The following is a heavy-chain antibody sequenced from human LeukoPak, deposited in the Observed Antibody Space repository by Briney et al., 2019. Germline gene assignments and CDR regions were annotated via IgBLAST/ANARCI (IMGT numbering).Heavy chain of an antibody. Sequence: GGSLRLSCAASGFTFSSYCMNWVRQAPGKGLEWVANIKQDGSEKYYVDSVKGRFTISRDNAKNSLYLQMNSLRAEDTAVYYCARDNSGYYYYYYYMDVWGKGTTVTVSS. D-gene: IGHD3-22*01. CDR3: ARDNSGYYYYYYYMDV. CDR2: IKQDGSEK. J-gene: IGHJ6*03. V-gene: IGHV3-7*01. CDR1: GFTFSSYC.